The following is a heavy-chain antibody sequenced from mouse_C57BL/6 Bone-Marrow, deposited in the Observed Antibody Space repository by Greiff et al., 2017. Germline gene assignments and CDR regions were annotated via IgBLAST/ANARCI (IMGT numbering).Heavy chain of an antibody. D-gene: IGHD2-4*01. V-gene: IGHV1-69*01. CDR1: GYTFTSYW. Sequence: VQLKQPGAELVMPGASVKLSCKASGYTFTSYWMHWVKQRPGQGLEWIGEIDPSDSYTNYNQKFKGKSTLTVDKSSSTAYMQLSSLTSEDSAVYYCARGDYSDYWGQGTTLTVSS. CDR2: IDPSDSYT. J-gene: IGHJ2*01. CDR3: ARGDYSDY.